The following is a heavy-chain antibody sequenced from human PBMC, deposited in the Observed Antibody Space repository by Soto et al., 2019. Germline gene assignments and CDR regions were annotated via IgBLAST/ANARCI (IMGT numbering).Heavy chain of an antibody. CDR3: AKEHQQWLTILDY. CDR2: ISGSGGTT. D-gene: IGHD6-19*01. Sequence: EVQLLESGGGLVQPGESLRLSCVASGFTFSNYAMSWVRQAPGKGLEWVSGISGSGGTTYYADAVKGRFTISRDNSKNTRFLQMNSLRSGDTAVYYCAKEHQQWLTILDYWGQGALVTVSS. CDR1: GFTFSNYA. V-gene: IGHV3-23*01. J-gene: IGHJ4*02.